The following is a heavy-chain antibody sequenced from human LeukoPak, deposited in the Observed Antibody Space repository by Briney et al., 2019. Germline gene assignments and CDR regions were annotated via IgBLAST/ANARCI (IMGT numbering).Heavy chain of an antibody. CDR1: GGSISSYY. V-gene: IGHV4-4*07. CDR2: IHTSGST. Sequence: SETLSLTCTVSGGSISSYYWSWIRQPAGKGLEWIGRIHTSGSTNYNPSLKSRVTMSVDTSKNQFSLRLSSVTAADTAVYYCAGIYDFWSAYQYYFDSWGQGTLVTVSS. J-gene: IGHJ4*02. CDR3: AGIYDFWSAYQYYFDS. D-gene: IGHD3-3*01.